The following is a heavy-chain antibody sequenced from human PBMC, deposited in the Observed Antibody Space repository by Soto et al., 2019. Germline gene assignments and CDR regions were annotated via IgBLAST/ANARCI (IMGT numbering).Heavy chain of an antibody. Sequence: PSETLSLTCAVYGGSFSGYYWSWIRQPPGKGLEWIGEINHSGSTNYNPSLKSRVTISVDTSKNQFSLKLSSVTAADTAVYYCARAPTVTYCGDDCFYFWGPGTLVTVSS. J-gene: IGHJ4*02. V-gene: IGHV4-34*01. CDR2: INHSGST. CDR1: GGSFSGYY. D-gene: IGHD2-21*01. CDR3: ARAPTVTYCGDDCFYF.